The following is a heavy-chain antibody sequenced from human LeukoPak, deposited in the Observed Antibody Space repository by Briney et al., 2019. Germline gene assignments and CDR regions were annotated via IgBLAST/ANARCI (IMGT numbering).Heavy chain of an antibody. Sequence: GGPLRLSCAASGFTFSDYTMNWVRQAPGKGLEWVSSISSGGTYKYHADSVKGRFTISRDNAQNSLYLQMNSLRAEDSSVYYCARPTTVTTISADAFDIWGQGTMVTVSS. CDR3: ARPTTVTTISADAFDI. J-gene: IGHJ3*02. CDR1: GFTFSDYT. D-gene: IGHD4-17*01. V-gene: IGHV3-21*01. CDR2: ISSGGTYK.